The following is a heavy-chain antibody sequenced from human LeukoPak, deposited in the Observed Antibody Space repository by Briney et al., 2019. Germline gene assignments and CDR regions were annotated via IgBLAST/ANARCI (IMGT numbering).Heavy chain of an antibody. CDR1: GFTFSSYG. D-gene: IGHD2-8*01. Sequence: QPGGSLRLSCAASGFTFSSYGVHWVRQAPGKGLEWVAAISYDGSNKYYGDSVKGRFTISRDNPKNTLYLQMNSLRAEDTAVYYCAKYILEKGYCTNGVCYTSAFDFWGQGTLVTVSS. J-gene: IGHJ4*02. V-gene: IGHV3-30*18. CDR3: AKYILEKGYCTNGVCYTSAFDF. CDR2: ISYDGSNK.